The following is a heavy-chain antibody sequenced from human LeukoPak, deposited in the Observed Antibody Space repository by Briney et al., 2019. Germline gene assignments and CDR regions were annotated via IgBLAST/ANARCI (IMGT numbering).Heavy chain of an antibody. J-gene: IGHJ4*02. CDR3: ARDPKWLRSRLSYFDY. V-gene: IGHV3-30-3*01. CDR2: ISYDGSNK. D-gene: IGHD5-12*01. Sequence: GRSLRLSCAASGFTFSSYAMHWVRQAPGKGLEWVAVISYDGSNKYYADSVKGRFTISRDNSKNTLYLQMNSLRAEDTAVYYCARDPKWLRSRLSYFDYWGQGTLVTVPS. CDR1: GFTFSSYA.